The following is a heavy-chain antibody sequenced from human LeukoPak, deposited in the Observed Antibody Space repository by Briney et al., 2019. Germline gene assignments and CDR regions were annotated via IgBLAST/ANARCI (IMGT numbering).Heavy chain of an antibody. D-gene: IGHD6-13*01. Sequence: GGSLRLSCAASGFTFITYWMSWVRQAPGKGLEWMANIKQDGSEKYYVDSVKGRFTISRDNAKNSLYLQMNSLRAEDTAVYYCAKDLWSSSFNWFDPWGQGTLVTVSS. J-gene: IGHJ5*02. CDR2: IKQDGSEK. CDR1: GFTFITYW. CDR3: AKDLWSSSFNWFDP. V-gene: IGHV3-7*03.